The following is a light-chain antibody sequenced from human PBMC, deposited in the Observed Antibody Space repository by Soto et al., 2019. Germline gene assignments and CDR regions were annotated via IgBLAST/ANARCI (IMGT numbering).Light chain of an antibody. V-gene: IGLV2-8*01. Sequence: QSVLTRPPSASGSAGPSGTISCPGTSSDGGGYNYVSWYQQHPGRAPKLMIYEVSKRPSGVPDRFSCSKSGHTACLTVSGLQAEDEADYYCSSYAGSNNLGVFGTGTKVTVL. CDR3: SSYAGSNNLGV. J-gene: IGLJ1*01. CDR2: EVS. CDR1: SSDGGGYNY.